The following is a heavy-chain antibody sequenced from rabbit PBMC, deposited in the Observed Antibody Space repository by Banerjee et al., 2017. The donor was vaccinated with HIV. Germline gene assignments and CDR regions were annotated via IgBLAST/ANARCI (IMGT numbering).Heavy chain of an antibody. Sequence: KGRFTISKTSPTTVTLQMTSLTAADTATYFCARDGVYTGPDYDLWGPGTLVTVS. D-gene: IGHD4-2*01. V-gene: IGHV1S40*01. CDR3: ARDGVYTGPDYDL. J-gene: IGHJ4*01.